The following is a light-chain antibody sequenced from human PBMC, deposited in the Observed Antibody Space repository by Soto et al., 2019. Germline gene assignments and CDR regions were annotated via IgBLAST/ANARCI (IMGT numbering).Light chain of an antibody. Sequence: EIVMTQSPATLSVSPGEKATLSCRASQSVTSYLAWYQQTPGQAPRLLIQGASARATDVPARFSGSGSGTEFTLTISSLQSEDFAVYYCQQYSNWPWPFGQGTKVEI. CDR1: QSVTSY. J-gene: IGKJ1*01. CDR2: GAS. CDR3: QQYSNWPWP. V-gene: IGKV3-15*01.